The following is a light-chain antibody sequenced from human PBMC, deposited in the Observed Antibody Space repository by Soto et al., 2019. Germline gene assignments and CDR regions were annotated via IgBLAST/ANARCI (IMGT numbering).Light chain of an antibody. Sequence: DIQMTQSPSSLSASVGDRVTITCRASQSLSSYLNWYQQKPGKAPKLVIYAASSLESGVPSRFSGRVSGTDFTLTISRLQPEDFAAYDCQQSYSTLWTFGQGTKVEIK. V-gene: IGKV1-39*01. J-gene: IGKJ1*01. CDR1: QSLSSY. CDR3: QQSYSTLWT. CDR2: AAS.